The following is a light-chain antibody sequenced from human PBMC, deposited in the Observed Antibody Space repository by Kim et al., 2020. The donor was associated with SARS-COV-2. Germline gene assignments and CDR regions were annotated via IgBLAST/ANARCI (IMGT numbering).Light chain of an antibody. CDR3: AAWDDSLRGYV. Sequence: QSVLTQPPSASGAPGQRVTISCSGSGSNIGINYVYWYQQLPGTAPKLLIYRNNQRPSGVPDRFSGSKSGSSASLAISGLRSEDEANYYCAAWDDSLRGYVFGTGTKVTVL. CDR1: GSNIGINY. J-gene: IGLJ1*01. CDR2: RNN. V-gene: IGLV1-47*01.